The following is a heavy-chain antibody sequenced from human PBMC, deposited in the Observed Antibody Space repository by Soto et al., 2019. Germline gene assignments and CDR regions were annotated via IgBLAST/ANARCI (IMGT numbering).Heavy chain of an antibody. CDR3: ARDLIAYCGGDCKVRAFDI. V-gene: IGHV4-34*01. Sequence: DTLSLTCPVYGFSFSCYYLSLIRHPPGKGLEWIGEINHSGSTNYNPSLKSRVTISVDTSKNQFSLKLSSVTAADTAVYYCARDLIAYCGGDCKVRAFDIWGQGTMVTVS. D-gene: IGHD2-21*02. J-gene: IGHJ3*02. CDR2: INHSGST. CDR1: GFSFSCYY.